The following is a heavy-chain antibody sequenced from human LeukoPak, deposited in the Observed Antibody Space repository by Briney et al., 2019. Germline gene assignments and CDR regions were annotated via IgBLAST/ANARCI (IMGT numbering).Heavy chain of an antibody. CDR3: ARGVTLGYYFDY. D-gene: IGHD2-21*02. CDR2: INHSGST. Sequence: SEILSLTCAVYGGSFSGYYWSWIRQPPGKGLEWIGEINHSGSTNYNPSLKSRVTISVDTSKNQFSLKLSSVTAADTAVCYCARGVTLGYYFDYWGQGTLVTVSS. CDR1: GGSFSGYY. J-gene: IGHJ4*02. V-gene: IGHV4-34*01.